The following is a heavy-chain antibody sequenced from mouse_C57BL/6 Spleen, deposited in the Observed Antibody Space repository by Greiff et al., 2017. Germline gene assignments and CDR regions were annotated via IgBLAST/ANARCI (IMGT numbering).Heavy chain of an antibody. CDR3: ARTHHYGYAWFAY. CDR2: IDPSDGYT. Sequence: VKLQQPGAELVRPGASVKLSCKASGYTFTSYWMHWVKQRPGQGLEWIGVIDPSDGYTNYNQKFKGKATLTVDTSSSTAYMQLSILSSEDSAVYYGARTHHYGYAWFAYWGQGTLVTVSA. CDR1: GYTFTSYW. D-gene: IGHD2-2*01. V-gene: IGHV1-59*01. J-gene: IGHJ3*01.